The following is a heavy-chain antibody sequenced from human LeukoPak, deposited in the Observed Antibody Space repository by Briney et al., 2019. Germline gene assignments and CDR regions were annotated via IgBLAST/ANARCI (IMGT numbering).Heavy chain of an antibody. CDR3: ARAYKDRSLAGKKEFFQH. CDR2: ISWSSGTI. J-gene: IGHJ1*01. D-gene: IGHD6-19*01. CDR1: GFTFDNYA. V-gene: IGHV3-9*01. Sequence: GGSLRLSCAASGFTFDNYAMNWVRQVPGKGLEWISLISWSSGTIGYADSVKGRFTISRDNANNFLYLQMNSLRAEDTALYYCARAYKDRSLAGKKEFFQHWGQGTLVTVSS.